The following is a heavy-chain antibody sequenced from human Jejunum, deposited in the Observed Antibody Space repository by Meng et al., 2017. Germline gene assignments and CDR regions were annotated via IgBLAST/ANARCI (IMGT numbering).Heavy chain of an antibody. V-gene: IGHV3-23*01. CDR1: GFTFRRYV. J-gene: IGHJ4*02. CDR2: VRDSDGNT. Sequence: GGSLRLSCAASGFTFRRYVMSWVRQAPGKGLEWVSSVRDSDGNTFYADSVKGRFTLSRDDSKNTLYLQMNSLTAEDTAVYYCAKEKYSSPSEGEFDYWGQGTLVTVSS. D-gene: IGHD6-6*01. CDR3: AKEKYSSPSEGEFDY.